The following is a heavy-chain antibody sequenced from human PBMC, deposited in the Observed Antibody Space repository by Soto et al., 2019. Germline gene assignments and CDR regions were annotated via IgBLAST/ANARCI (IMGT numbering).Heavy chain of an antibody. CDR1: GFTFSSCA. CDR2: ISGSGGST. CDR3: AKDRSSSIAARRFDY. Sequence: GGSLRLSCAASGFTFSSCAMTWVRQAPGKGLEWVSAISGSGGSTYYADSVKGRFTISRDNSKNTLYLQMNSLRAEDTAVYYCAKDRSSSIAARRFDYWGQGTLVTVSS. D-gene: IGHD6-6*01. V-gene: IGHV3-23*01. J-gene: IGHJ4*02.